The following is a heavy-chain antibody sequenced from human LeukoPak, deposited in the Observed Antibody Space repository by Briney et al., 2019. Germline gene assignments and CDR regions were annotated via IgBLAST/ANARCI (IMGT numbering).Heavy chain of an antibody. CDR3: ARGHQTYYDMFPTYNWFDP. V-gene: IGHV1-69*13. CDR2: IIPIFGTA. D-gene: IGHD3-9*01. J-gene: IGHJ5*02. Sequence: SVNVSCKASGGTFSSYAISWVRQAPGQGLEWMGGIIPIFGTANYAQKFPGRVTITADESTSTAYMELSSLRSEDTAVYYCARGHQTYYDMFPTYNWFDPWGQGTLVTVSS. CDR1: GGTFSSYA.